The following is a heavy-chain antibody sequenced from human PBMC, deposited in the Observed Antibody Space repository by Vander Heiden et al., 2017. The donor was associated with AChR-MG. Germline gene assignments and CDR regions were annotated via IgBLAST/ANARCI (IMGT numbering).Heavy chain of an antibody. CDR3: ARAYSSSSRGNWFDP. V-gene: IGHV4-59*01. J-gene: IGHJ5*02. D-gene: IGHD6-6*01. CDR1: GGSLSSYY. CDR2: IYYSGST. Sequence: QVQLQESGPGLVKPSETLSLTCPVSGGSLSSYYWSWIRQPPGKGLEWIGYIYYSGSTNYNPSLKSRVTISVDTSKNQFSLKLSSVTAADTAVYYCARAYSSSSRGNWFDPWGQGTLVTVSS.